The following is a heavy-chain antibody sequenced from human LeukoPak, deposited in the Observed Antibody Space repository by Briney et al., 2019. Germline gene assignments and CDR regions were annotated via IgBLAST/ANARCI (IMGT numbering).Heavy chain of an antibody. Sequence: ASVKVSCKASGGTFSSYAISWVRQAPGQGLEWMGRIIPIFGIANYAQKFQGRVTITADKSTSTAYVELSSLRSEDTAVYYCARVSGGNLDYWGQGTLVTVSS. CDR1: GGTFSSYA. V-gene: IGHV1-69*04. J-gene: IGHJ4*02. D-gene: IGHD4-23*01. CDR2: IIPIFGIA. CDR3: ARVSGGNLDY.